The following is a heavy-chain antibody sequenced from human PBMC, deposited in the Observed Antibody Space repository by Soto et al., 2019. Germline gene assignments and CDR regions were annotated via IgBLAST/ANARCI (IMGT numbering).Heavy chain of an antibody. Sequence: KITGKGCGYSITSYSIGREHQIPGKGLERMGIIYPGDSDTRYSPSFQGQVTISADKSISTAYLQWSSLKASDTAMYYCASISSRITMVRGVISPAPIDYWVQGTLVTVSS. D-gene: IGHD3-10*01. CDR1: GYSITSYS. CDR2: IYPGDSDT. CDR3: ASISSRITMVRGVISPAPIDY. V-gene: IGHV5-51*07. J-gene: IGHJ4*02.